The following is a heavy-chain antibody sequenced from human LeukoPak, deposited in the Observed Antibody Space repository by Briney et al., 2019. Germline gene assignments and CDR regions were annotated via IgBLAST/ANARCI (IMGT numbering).Heavy chain of an antibody. D-gene: IGHD1-7*01. Sequence: GGSLRLSCAASGFTFSSYSMNWVRQAPGKGLKWVSSISSSSSYIYYADSEKRRFTRPRDNAKNSLYLQMNSLRAEDTAVYYCARAGETGTTGGSLIDYWGQGTLVTVSS. J-gene: IGHJ4*02. V-gene: IGHV3-21*01. CDR1: GFTFSSYS. CDR2: ISSSSSYI. CDR3: ARAGETGTTGGSLIDY.